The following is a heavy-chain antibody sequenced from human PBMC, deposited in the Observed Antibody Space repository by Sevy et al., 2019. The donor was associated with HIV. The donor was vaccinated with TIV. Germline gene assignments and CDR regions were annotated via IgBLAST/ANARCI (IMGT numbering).Heavy chain of an antibody. V-gene: IGHV3-21*01. CDR2: ISSSSSYI. Sequence: GGSLRLSCAASGFTFSSYSMYWVRQAPGKGLEWVSSISSSSSYIYYADSVKGGFTISRDNAKNSLYLQMNSLRAEDTAVYYCAGAQGEILHYVDIWGQGTMVTVSS. D-gene: IGHD1-26*01. J-gene: IGHJ3*02. CDR3: AGAQGEILHYVDI. CDR1: GFTFSSYS.